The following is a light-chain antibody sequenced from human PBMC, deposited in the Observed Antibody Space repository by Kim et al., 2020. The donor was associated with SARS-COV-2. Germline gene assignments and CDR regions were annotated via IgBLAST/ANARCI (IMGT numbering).Light chain of an antibody. CDR1: QSVSTH. V-gene: IGKV3-11*01. Sequence: EIVLTQSPATLSLSPGERATLSCRASQSVSTHLAWYQQKPGHVPRLLIYAASNRATGIPARFIGSGSGTDFTLTISSLEPEDFAVYYCQQRSHWQRGFTFGPGTKVDIK. J-gene: IGKJ3*01. CDR2: AAS. CDR3: QQRSHWQRGFT.